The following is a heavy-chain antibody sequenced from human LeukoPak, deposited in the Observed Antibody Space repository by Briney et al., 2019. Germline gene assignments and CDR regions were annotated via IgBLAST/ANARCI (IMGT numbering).Heavy chain of an antibody. V-gene: IGHV1-18*04. Sequence: PSVKLLCSSSGHLLPIYCLRWARRPSGQGFEGMGWITAYNGNTNYAQKIQGRVTITTATYTSTAYMELRSLRSEDTAVYYCARDRVGVGGNGFDTWGQGTLVTVSS. D-gene: IGHD3-10*01. CDR2: ITAYNGNT. CDR3: ARDRVGVGGNGFDT. J-gene: IGHJ5*02. CDR1: GHLLPIYC.